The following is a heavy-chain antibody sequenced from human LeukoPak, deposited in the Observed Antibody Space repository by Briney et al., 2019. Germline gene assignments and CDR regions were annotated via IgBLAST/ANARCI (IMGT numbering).Heavy chain of an antibody. Sequence: PRASVKVSCKASGGTFSSYAISWVRQAPGQGLEWMGRIIPILGIANYAQKFQGRVTITADKSTSTAYMELSSLRSEDTAVYYCARAPELKSSGYTVEGDYWGQGTLVTVSS. CDR1: GGTFSSYA. V-gene: IGHV1-69*04. D-gene: IGHD3-22*01. CDR3: ARAPELKSSGYTVEGDY. CDR2: IIPILGIA. J-gene: IGHJ4*02.